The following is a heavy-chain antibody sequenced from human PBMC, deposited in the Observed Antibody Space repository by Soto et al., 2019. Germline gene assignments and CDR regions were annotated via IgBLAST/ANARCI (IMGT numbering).Heavy chain of an antibody. D-gene: IGHD2-8*01. CDR1: GFPFSAYD. V-gene: IGHV3-23*01. CDR3: AKDAYAVNGVWDPFDM. Sequence: EVQLLESGGGVVQPGGSLRLSCVVSGFPFSAYDMSWVRQAPGKGLQWVSGVGGSDSDKHYADSVRGRFIVSRDNSKNTLYLQMNSLIADDTAVYYCAKDAYAVNGVWDPFDMWGQGTEVTVSS. CDR2: VGGSDSDK. J-gene: IGHJ3*02.